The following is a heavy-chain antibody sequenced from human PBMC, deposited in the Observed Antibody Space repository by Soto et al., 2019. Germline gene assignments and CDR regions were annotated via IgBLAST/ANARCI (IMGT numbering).Heavy chain of an antibody. CDR1: GFTFSSYG. J-gene: IGHJ4*02. Sequence: LRLSCAASGFTFSSYGMHWVRQAPGKGLEWVAVIWYDGSNKYYADSVKGRFTISRDNSKNTLYLQMNSLRAEDTAVYYCARDGGYSGYTSYYFDYWGQGTLVTVS. CDR3: ARDGGYSGYTSYYFDY. D-gene: IGHD5-12*01. V-gene: IGHV3-33*01. CDR2: IWYDGSNK.